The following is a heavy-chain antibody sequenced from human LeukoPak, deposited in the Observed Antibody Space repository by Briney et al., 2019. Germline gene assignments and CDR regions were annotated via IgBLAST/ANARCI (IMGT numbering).Heavy chain of an antibody. J-gene: IGHJ4*02. Sequence: GGSLRLSCAASGFTFSSYAMSWVRQAPGKGLEWVSGISGSGGSTYYVDSVKGRFTISRDNSKNSLYLQMNSLRAEDTAVYYCARREVGATLGDWGQGTLVTVSS. CDR2: ISGSGGST. CDR1: GFTFSSYA. D-gene: IGHD1-26*01. CDR3: ARREVGATLGD. V-gene: IGHV3-23*01.